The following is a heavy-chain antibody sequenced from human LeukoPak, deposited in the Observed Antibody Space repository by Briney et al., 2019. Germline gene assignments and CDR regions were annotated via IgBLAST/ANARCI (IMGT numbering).Heavy chain of an antibody. Sequence: ASVKVSCKASGYTFTSYDINWVRQATGQGLEWMGWMNPDSGNTGYAQKFQGRVTITRNTSISTAYMELSSLRSEDTAVYYCARWGYSYGYGFDYWGQGTLVTVSS. V-gene: IGHV1-8*03. CDR2: MNPDSGNT. J-gene: IGHJ4*02. CDR3: ARWGYSYGYGFDY. CDR1: GYTFTSYD. D-gene: IGHD5-18*01.